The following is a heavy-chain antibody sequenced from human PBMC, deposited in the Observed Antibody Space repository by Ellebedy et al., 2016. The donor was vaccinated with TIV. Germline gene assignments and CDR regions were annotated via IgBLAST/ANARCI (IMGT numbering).Heavy chain of an antibody. CDR2: IKTDGSAK. CDR1: GFTFSNYW. CDR3: ARASRGMDV. J-gene: IGHJ6*02. Sequence: GESLKISCAASGFTFSNYWMGWVRQSPERGLEWVANIKTDGSAKAYVDSLKGRFTISRDNAKNSLYLQMNSLRGDDTTVYYCARASRGMDVWGQGTTVTVSS. V-gene: IGHV3-7*01.